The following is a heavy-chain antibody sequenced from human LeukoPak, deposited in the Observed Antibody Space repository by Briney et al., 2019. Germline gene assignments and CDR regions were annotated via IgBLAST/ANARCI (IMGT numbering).Heavy chain of an antibody. V-gene: IGHV1-46*01. CDR2: INPSGGST. Sequence: GASAKVSCKASGDTFTSYYMHCVRQAPGQGLEWMGIINPSGGSTNYAQKFQGRVTMTRDMSTSTVYMELSSLRSEDTAVYYCARDGVAGVYYFDYWGQGTLVTVSS. CDR3: ARDGVAGVYYFDY. CDR1: GDTFTSYY. D-gene: IGHD6-19*01. J-gene: IGHJ4*02.